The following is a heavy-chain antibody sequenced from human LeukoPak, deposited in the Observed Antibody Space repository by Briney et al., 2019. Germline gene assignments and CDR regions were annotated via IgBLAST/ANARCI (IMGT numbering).Heavy chain of an antibody. D-gene: IGHD3-10*01. Sequence: SETLSLTCTVSGGSISSSTYYWGWIRQPPGKGLEWIGSIFYTGNTYYNPSLKTRVTMSVGTSKNQFSLKLSSVTAADTAVYYCATERPSGLPSGSVPYFDHWGQGTLVTVSS. CDR3: ATERPSGLPSGSVPYFDH. CDR1: GGSISSSTYY. V-gene: IGHV4-39*07. J-gene: IGHJ4*02. CDR2: IFYTGNT.